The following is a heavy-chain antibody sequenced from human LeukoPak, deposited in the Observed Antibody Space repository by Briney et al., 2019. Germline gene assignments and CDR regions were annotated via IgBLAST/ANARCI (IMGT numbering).Heavy chain of an antibody. CDR2: IYPTGKT. D-gene: IGHD6-19*01. CDR1: GGSIRSGNYY. Sequence: SQTLSLTCAVSGGSIRSGNYYWSWIRQPPGKGLEWIGYIYPTGKTYYNPSLKSRVTISVDTSKNQFSLKLSSVTAADTAVYYCASYVAVAGYFDYWGQGTLVTVSS. J-gene: IGHJ4*02. V-gene: IGHV4-30-2*01. CDR3: ASYVAVAGYFDY.